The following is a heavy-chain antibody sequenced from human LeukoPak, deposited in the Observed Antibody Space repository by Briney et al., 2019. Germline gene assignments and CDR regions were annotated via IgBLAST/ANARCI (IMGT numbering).Heavy chain of an antibody. CDR2: IRSKAYGGTT. V-gene: IGHV3-49*04. Sequence: GGSLRLSCTASGFTFGDYATSWVRQAPGKGLEWVGFIRSKAYGGTTEYAASVKGRFTISRDDSKSTAYLQMNSLKTEDTAVYYCTKGYSYGLPTNFDYWGQGTLVTVSS. CDR3: TKGYSYGLPTNFDY. J-gene: IGHJ4*02. D-gene: IGHD5-18*01. CDR1: GFTFGDYA.